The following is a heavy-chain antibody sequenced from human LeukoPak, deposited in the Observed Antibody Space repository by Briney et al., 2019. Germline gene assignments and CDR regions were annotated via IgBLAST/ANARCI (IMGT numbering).Heavy chain of an antibody. Sequence: PGGSLRLSCAASGFTFSSYAMHWVRQAPGKGLEWVAVISYDGSNKYYADSVKGRFTISRDNSKNTLYLQMNSLRAEDTAVYYCARLVVVAATRDYWGQGTLVTVSS. V-gene: IGHV3-30*04. J-gene: IGHJ4*02. D-gene: IGHD2-15*01. CDR2: ISYDGSNK. CDR3: ARLVVVAATRDY. CDR1: GFTFSSYA.